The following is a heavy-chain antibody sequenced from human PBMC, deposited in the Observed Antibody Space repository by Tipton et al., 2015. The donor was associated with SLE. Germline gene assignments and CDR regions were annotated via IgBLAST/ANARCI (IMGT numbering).Heavy chain of an antibody. CDR2: ISSSSSTI. J-gene: IGHJ4*02. V-gene: IGHV3-48*01. CDR1: GFTFSSYS. Sequence: GSLRLSCAASGFTFSSYSMNWVRQAPGKGLEWVSYISSSSSTIYYADSVKGRFTISRDNSKNTLYLQMNSLRAEDTAVYYCANPGGLREGDYWGQGTLVTVSS. CDR3: ANPGGLREGDY. D-gene: IGHD5-12*01.